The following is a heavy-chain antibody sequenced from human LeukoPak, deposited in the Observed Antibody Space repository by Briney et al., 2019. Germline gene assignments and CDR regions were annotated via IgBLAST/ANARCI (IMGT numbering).Heavy chain of an antibody. V-gene: IGHV4-59*12. D-gene: IGHD3-22*01. J-gene: IGHJ4*02. CDR1: GGSISSYY. CDR3: ARDTYYYDSSGPTDY. CDR2: IYYSGST. Sequence: SETLSLTCTVSGGSISSYYWSWIRQPPGKGLEWVGYIYYSGSTNYNPSLKSRVTISVDTSKNQFSLKLSSVTAADTAVYYCARDTYYYDSSGPTDYWGQGTLVTVSS.